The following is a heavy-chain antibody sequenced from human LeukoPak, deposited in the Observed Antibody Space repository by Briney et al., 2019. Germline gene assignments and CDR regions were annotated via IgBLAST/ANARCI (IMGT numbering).Heavy chain of an antibody. CDR3: ARDPSSYYDSSGIDY. J-gene: IGHJ4*02. CDR2: ISGSGGST. V-gene: IGHV3-23*01. D-gene: IGHD3-22*01. Sequence: GGSLRLSCAASGFTFSSFAMSWVRQAPGKGLEWVSVISGSGGSTYYADSVKGRFTISRDTSKNTLYLQMNSLRAEDTAVYYCARDPSSYYDSSGIDYWGQGTLVTVSS. CDR1: GFTFSSFA.